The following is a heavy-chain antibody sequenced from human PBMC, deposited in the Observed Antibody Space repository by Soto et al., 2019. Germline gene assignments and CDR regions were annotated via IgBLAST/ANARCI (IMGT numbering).Heavy chain of an antibody. J-gene: IGHJ3*01. CDR3: AKDLLNRANGGAFDF. CDR2: ISGSGGST. V-gene: IGHV3-23*01. D-gene: IGHD2-15*01. CDR1: GFTFSSNA. Sequence: PGGSLRLSCAASGFTFSSNAMNWVRQAPGKGLEWVAAISGSGGSTYYVDSVKGRFTISRDNSKNTVYLQMNCLRAEDTAVYYCAKDLLNRANGGAFDFWGQGTMVTVSS.